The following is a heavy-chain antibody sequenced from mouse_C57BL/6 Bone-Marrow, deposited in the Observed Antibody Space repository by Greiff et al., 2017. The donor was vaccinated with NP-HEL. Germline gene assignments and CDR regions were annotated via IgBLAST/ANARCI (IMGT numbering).Heavy chain of an antibody. Sequence: EVQRVESGGGLVQPKGSLKLSCAASGFSFNTYAMNWVRQAPGKGLEWVARIRSKSNNYATYYADSVKDRFTISRDDSESMLYLQMNNLKTEDTAMYYCVGQRYGNFLGLFDVWGTGTTVTVSS. CDR1: GFSFNTYA. CDR2: IRSKSNNYAT. CDR3: VGQRYGNFLGLFDV. J-gene: IGHJ1*03. D-gene: IGHD2-1*01. V-gene: IGHV10-1*01.